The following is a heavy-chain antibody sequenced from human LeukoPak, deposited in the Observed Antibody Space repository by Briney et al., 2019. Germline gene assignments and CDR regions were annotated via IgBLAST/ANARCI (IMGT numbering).Heavy chain of an antibody. CDR1: GGTFSSYA. CDR2: IIPILGIA. V-gene: IGHV1-69*04. Sequence: SVEVSCKASGGTFSSYAISWVRQAPGQGLEWMGRIIPILGIANYAQKFQGRVTITADKSTSTAYMELSSLRSEDTAVYYCARDGSLHTAIPGYWGQGTLVTVSS. CDR3: ARDGSLHTAIPGY. J-gene: IGHJ4*02. D-gene: IGHD5-18*01.